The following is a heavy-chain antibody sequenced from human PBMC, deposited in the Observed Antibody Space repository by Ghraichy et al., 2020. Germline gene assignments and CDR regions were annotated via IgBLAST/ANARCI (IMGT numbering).Heavy chain of an antibody. J-gene: IGHJ4*02. V-gene: IGHV3-7*01. Sequence: GGSLRLSCATSGFTFSSNWMTWVRQAPGKGLEWVANIKEDGSEKNYVDSVKGRFTISRDNAESTLYLQMSSLRADDTAVYYCARHGQAPSVWGQGTLVTVSS. CDR3: ARHGQAPSV. CDR2: IKEDGSEK. D-gene: IGHD6-6*01. CDR1: GFTFSSNW.